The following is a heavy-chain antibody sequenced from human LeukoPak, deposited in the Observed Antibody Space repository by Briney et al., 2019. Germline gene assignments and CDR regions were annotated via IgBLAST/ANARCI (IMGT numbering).Heavy chain of an antibody. CDR3: AALDHGHDY. CDR2: INGDGSST. V-gene: IGHV3-74*01. J-gene: IGHJ4*02. Sequence: PGGSLRLSCAASGFTFSSYWMHWVRQAPGKGLVWVSRINGDGSSTNYADSVKGRFTISRDNAKNTLYLQMNSLRAEDTAVYYCAALDHGHDYWGQGTLVTASS. CDR1: GFTFSSYW.